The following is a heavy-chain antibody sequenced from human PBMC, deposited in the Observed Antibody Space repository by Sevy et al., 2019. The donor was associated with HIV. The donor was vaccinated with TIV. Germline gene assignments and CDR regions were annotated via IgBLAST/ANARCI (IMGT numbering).Heavy chain of an antibody. Sequence: GASVKVSCKASGYTFTGHYMHWVRRAPGQGLEWMGWINPNSGSTDYAQKFQGRVTLTRDTSISTAYLELSRLTSDDTAVYYCARVFPYCSGGSCYSPYDAFDIWGQGTMVTVSS. J-gene: IGHJ3*02. CDR2: INPNSGST. CDR1: GYTFTGHY. D-gene: IGHD2-15*01. CDR3: ARVFPYCSGGSCYSPYDAFDI. V-gene: IGHV1-2*02.